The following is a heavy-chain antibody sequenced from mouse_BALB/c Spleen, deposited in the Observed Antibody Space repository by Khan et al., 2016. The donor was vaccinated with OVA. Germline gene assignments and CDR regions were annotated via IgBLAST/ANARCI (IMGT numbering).Heavy chain of an antibody. CDR1: GYTFTYYV. CDR3: ARGDGYYVYFDY. V-gene: IGHV1-81*01. J-gene: IGHJ2*01. D-gene: IGHD2-3*01. CDR2: IYPGSDNA. Sequence: QVQLQQSGPELVKPGASVKMSCKASGYTFTYYVITWVKQRTGQGLEWIGEIYPGSDNAYYNERFKGKATLTADKPSNTTNMQLSSLTSEDSAVYFCARGDGYYVYFDYWGQGTTLTVSS.